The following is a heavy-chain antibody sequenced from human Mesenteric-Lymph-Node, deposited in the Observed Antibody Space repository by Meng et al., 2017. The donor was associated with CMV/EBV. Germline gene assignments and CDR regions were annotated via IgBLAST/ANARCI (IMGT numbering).Heavy chain of an antibody. CDR1: GFTVSSNY. V-gene: IGHV3-66*02. Sequence: GESLKISCAASGFTVSSNYMSWVRQAPGKGLEWVSVIYSGGSTYYADSVKGRFTISRDNSKNTLYLEMNSLRLEDTAMYYCAREGYSSGRAGAFDILGQGTMVTVSS. D-gene: IGHD6-19*01. J-gene: IGHJ3*02. CDR2: IYSGGST. CDR3: AREGYSSGRAGAFDI.